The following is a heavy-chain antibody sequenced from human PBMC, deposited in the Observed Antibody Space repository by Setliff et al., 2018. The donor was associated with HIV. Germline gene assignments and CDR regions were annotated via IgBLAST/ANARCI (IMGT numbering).Heavy chain of an antibody. CDR3: ARLPRIALSGTFGWFDP. V-gene: IGHV4-59*08. CDR1: GDSFNNYY. CDR2: MSYSGGA. Sequence: SETLSLTFTVSGDSFNNYYCSWIRQLPGKGLEWIAYMSYSGGANYNPSLKSRVTISVDTSKGQFSLRLSSVTAADTAVYYCARLPRIALSGTFGWFDPWGQGTLVTVSS. J-gene: IGHJ5*02. D-gene: IGHD6-19*01.